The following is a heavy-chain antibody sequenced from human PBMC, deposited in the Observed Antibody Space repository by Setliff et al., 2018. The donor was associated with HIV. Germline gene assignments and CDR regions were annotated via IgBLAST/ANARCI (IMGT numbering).Heavy chain of an antibody. CDR3: ARVSGYSYGWAIDY. D-gene: IGHD5-18*01. CDR2: IIPIFGTP. CDR1: GDTFNSHA. J-gene: IGHJ4*02. V-gene: IGHV1-69*13. Sequence: ASVKVSCKASGDTFNSHAISWVRQAPGQGLGWMGGIIPIFGTPNYAQKFKGRLTITADESTSTAYMELSSLRSEDTAVYYCARVSGYSYGWAIDYWGQGTLVTVSS.